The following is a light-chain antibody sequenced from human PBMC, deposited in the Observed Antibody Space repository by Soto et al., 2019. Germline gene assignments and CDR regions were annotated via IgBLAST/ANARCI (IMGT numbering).Light chain of an antibody. CDR2: TVS. V-gene: IGKV2-40*01. CDR1: QSLLDSDDGDTF. J-gene: IGKJ4*01. Sequence: DIVRTETPLSLPVTPGEPASISCRSSQSLLDSDDGDTFLDWYLQKPGQSPQXXXYTVSYRASGVPDRFSGSGAGTDVTLKISRVEDEDVGTYYCMQSTQFPLTFGGGTKVDIK. CDR3: MQSTQFPLT.